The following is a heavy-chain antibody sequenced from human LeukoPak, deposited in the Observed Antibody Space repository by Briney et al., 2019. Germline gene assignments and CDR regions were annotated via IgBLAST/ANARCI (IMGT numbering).Heavy chain of an antibody. D-gene: IGHD6-19*01. CDR1: GFTFSKDW. V-gene: IGHV3-74*01. CDR3: ATNQWLAPPPDS. J-gene: IGHJ4*02. CDR2: INTDGTVT. Sequence: PGGSLRLSCAASGFTFSKDWMLWVRQAPGKGLESVSRINTDGTVTTYADSVKGRFTVSRDNADNTMFLQMNSVRDEDAAVSYCATNQWLAPPPDSWGQGTPVTVSS.